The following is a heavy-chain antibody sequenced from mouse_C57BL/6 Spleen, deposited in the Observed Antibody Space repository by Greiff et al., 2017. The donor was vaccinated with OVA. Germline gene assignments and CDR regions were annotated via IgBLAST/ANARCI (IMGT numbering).Heavy chain of an antibody. D-gene: IGHD2-4*01. CDR1: GYTFTDYY. V-gene: IGHV1-26*01. J-gene: IGHJ1*03. Sequence: EVQLQQSGPELVKPGASVKISCKASGYTFTDYYMNWVKQSHGKSLEWIGDINPNNGGTSYNQKFKGKATLTVDKSSSTAYMELRSLTSEDSAVYYGARDYYDYDGYFDVWGTGTTVTVAS. CDR3: ARDYYDYDGYFDV. CDR2: INPNNGGT.